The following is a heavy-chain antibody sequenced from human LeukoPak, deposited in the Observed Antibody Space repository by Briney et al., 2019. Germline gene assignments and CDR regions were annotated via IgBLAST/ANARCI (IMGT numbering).Heavy chain of an antibody. Sequence: GGSLRLSCAASGFTFSKYWMHWVRPAPGKGLVWVSRIYNDGSSTSYADSVKGRFTISRDNAKSTLYLQMNSLRADDTAVFYCARVRGGSGRSYAADAFDIWGQGTMVTVSS. J-gene: IGHJ3*02. CDR1: GFTFSKYW. CDR2: IYNDGSST. D-gene: IGHD1-26*01. CDR3: ARVRGGSGRSYAADAFDI. V-gene: IGHV3-74*01.